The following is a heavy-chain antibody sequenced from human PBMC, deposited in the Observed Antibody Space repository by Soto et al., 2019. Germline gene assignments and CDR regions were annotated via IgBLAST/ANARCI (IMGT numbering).Heavy chain of an antibody. J-gene: IGHJ5*02. CDR3: ARHNRYSSTWFEGWFDP. D-gene: IGHD6-13*01. CDR1: GYSFTNYW. V-gene: IGHV5-51*01. CDR2: IHPGDSDT. Sequence: GEALKISCQGSGYSFTNYWVGWVRQIPGRGLEWMGIIHPGDSDTRYSPFFQGQVTISADKSISTAYLQWSSLKASDTAMYYCARHNRYSSTWFEGWFDPWGQGTLVTVSS.